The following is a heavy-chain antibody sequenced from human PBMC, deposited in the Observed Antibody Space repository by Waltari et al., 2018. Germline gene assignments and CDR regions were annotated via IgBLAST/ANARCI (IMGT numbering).Heavy chain of an antibody. J-gene: IGHJ4*02. V-gene: IGHV3-23*03. CDR1: GFTFSSYA. CDR3: AKSGDYQPRTIDY. Sequence: EVQLLESGGGLVQPGGSLRLSCAASGFTFSSYAMSWVRQAPGKGLEWVSVIYRVGSKYYADTVKGRFTISRDNSKNTLYLQRNSLRAEDTAVYYCAKSGDYQPRTIDYWGQGTLVTVSS. CDR2: IYRVGSK. D-gene: IGHD4-17*01.